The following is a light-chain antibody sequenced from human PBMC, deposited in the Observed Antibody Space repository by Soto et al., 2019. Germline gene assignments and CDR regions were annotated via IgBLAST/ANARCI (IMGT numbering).Light chain of an antibody. V-gene: IGLV2-14*01. CDR1: SSDVGGYIY. CDR2: EVS. Sequence: QSALTQPASVSGSPGQSITISCTGTSSDVGGYIYVSWYQQHPGKAPKLMIYEVSNRPSGVSNRFSGSKSGNTASLTISGHQAEDEADYYCSSYTRSSTDVFGTGTKLTVL. J-gene: IGLJ1*01. CDR3: SSYTRSSTDV.